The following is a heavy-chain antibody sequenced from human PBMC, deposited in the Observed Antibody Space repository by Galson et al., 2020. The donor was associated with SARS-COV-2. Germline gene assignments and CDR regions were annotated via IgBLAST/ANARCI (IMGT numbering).Heavy chain of an antibody. D-gene: IGHD2-8*01. Sequence: GESLKISCKGSGFSFNRYWIGWVRQKPGKGLEWMGVIYPTDSDTRYSPSFRGQVTISADTSISTAYLQLSALRASDSAIYFCARRAYCNGIICYDWGQGTQVIVSS. J-gene: IGHJ4*02. CDR2: IYPTDSDT. CDR1: GFSFNRYW. CDR3: ARRAYCNGIICYD. V-gene: IGHV5-51*01.